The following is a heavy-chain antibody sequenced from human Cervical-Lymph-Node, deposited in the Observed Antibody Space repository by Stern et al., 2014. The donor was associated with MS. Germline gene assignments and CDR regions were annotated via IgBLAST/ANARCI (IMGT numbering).Heavy chain of an antibody. CDR3: AHRLTRTTGYYFDY. CDR1: GFSLSSSGVA. CDR2: IYWDDDK. J-gene: IGHJ4*02. V-gene: IGHV2-5*02. D-gene: IGHD1-7*01. Sequence: QVTLKESGPTLVKPTQTLTLTCTFSGFSLSSSGVAVGWIRQPPGKALEWLALIYWDDDKRYRPSLKSRLTITKDTSRNQEVLTVTNVDPVDTATYYCAHRLTRTTGYYFDYWGQGTLVTVSS.